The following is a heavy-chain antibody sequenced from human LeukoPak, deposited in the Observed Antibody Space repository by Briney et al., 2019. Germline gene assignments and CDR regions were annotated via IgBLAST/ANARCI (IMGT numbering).Heavy chain of an antibody. D-gene: IGHD3-10*01. J-gene: IGHJ4*02. CDR1: GFTFSSYS. CDR2: INSSSSYI. Sequence: PGGSLRLSCAASGFTFSSYSMNWVRQAPGKGLEWGSSINSSSSYIYYADSVKDRFTISRDNAKNSLYLQMNSLRAEDTAVYYCARASRELLWFGEFADYWGQGTLVTVSS. V-gene: IGHV3-21*01. CDR3: ARASRELLWFGEFADY.